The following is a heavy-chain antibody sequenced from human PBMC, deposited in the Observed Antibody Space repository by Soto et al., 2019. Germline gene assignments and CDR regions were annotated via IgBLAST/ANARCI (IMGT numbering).Heavy chain of an antibody. Sequence: GGSLRLSWLASGFTFSGSALHWVRQASGKGLEWVGRIRNKANSYATAYAASVKGRFTISRDDSKNTAFLQMNSLKTEDTALYYCTTHAPVDMLRKWGPGTLRTASS. CDR2: IRNKANSYAT. V-gene: IGHV3-73*01. CDR3: TTHAPVDMLRK. CDR1: GFTFSGSA. D-gene: IGHD5-12*01. J-gene: IGHJ4*02.